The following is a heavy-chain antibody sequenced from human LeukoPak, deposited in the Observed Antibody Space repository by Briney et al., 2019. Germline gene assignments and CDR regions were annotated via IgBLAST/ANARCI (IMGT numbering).Heavy chain of an antibody. CDR1: GGSISSSGYY. D-gene: IGHD1-26*01. CDR3: GRHEYRGNYYGLSLFRP. J-gene: IGHJ5*01. Sequence: PSETLSLTCTVSGGSISSSGYYWGWIRQPPGKGLEWIASIYYSGSTYYNPSLKTRVTISLDTSKNQLSLKLSSLPPAATAVSYFGRHEYRGNYYGLSLFRPWGQGTLVTGPS. V-gene: IGHV4-39*01. CDR2: IYYSGST.